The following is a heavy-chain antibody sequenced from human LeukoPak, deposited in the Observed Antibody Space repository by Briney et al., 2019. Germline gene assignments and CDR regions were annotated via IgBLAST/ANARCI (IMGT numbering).Heavy chain of an antibody. Sequence: PGGSLRLSCAASGFTFSSYSMNWVRQAPGKGLEWVSSISSSSSYIYYADSVKGRFTISRDNAKNSLYLQTNSLRAEDTAVYYCAREDDGELLPVPYYFDYWGQGTLVTVSS. CDR1: GFTFSSYS. CDR2: ISSSSSYI. J-gene: IGHJ4*02. CDR3: AREDDGELLPVPYYFDY. D-gene: IGHD1-26*01. V-gene: IGHV3-21*01.